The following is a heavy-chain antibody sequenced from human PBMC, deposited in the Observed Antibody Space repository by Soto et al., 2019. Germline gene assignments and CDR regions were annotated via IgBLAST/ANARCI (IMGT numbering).Heavy chain of an antibody. CDR3: ATSVYYYGSGSQYYFDY. CDR1: GYSFTSYL. CDR2: IDPSDSYT. Sequence: GESLKISFKGSGYSFTSYLISWVRQMPGKGLEWMGRIDPSDSYTNYSPSFQGHVTISADKSISTAYLQWSSLKASDTAMYYCATSVYYYGSGSQYYFDYWGQGTLVTVSS. V-gene: IGHV5-10-1*01. D-gene: IGHD3-10*01. J-gene: IGHJ4*02.